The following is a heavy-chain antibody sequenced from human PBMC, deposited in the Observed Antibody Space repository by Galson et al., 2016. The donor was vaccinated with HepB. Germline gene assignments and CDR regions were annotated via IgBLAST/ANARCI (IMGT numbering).Heavy chain of an antibody. V-gene: IGHV5-10-1*01. D-gene: IGHD2-15*01. J-gene: IGHJ4*02. CDR2: IDPSASFI. Sequence: QSGAEVKQPGESLRISCQASGYTFTTYWINWVRQVPGKGLEWMGRIDPSASFIDYSPSFEGHITISTDKSKSTASLQWTSLKASDTAMYYCAKTLGYCSGGSCSYLDSWGQGTLVTVAS. CDR1: GYTFTTYW. CDR3: AKTLGYCSGGSCSYLDS.